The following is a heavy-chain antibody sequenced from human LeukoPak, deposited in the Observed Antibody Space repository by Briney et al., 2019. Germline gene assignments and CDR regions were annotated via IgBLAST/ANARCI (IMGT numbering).Heavy chain of an antibody. CDR3: ARDSGYSSSWYPKMAYYFDY. D-gene: IGHD6-13*01. J-gene: IGHJ4*02. CDR2: IIPIFGTA. V-gene: IGHV1-69*05. CDR1: GGTFSSYA. Sequence: SVTVSCTASGGTFSSYAISWVRQAPGQGLEWMGRIIPIFGTANYAQKFQGRVTITTDESTSTAYMELSSLRSEDTAVYYCARDSGYSSSWYPKMAYYFDYWGQRTLVTVSS.